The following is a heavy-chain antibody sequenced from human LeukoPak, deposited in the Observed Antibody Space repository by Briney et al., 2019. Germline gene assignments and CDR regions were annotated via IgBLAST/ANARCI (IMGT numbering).Heavy chain of an antibody. V-gene: IGHV3-30*02. Sequence: PGGSLRLSCAASGFTFSRYGMHWVRQAPGKGLEWVAFIRYDGSNKYYTDSVKGRFTISRDNSKNTLYLQMYSLRVEDTAVYYCARDGLAVTTFEYFFDYWGQGTLVTVS. CDR3: ARDGLAVTTFEYFFDY. CDR2: IRYDGSNK. CDR1: GFTFSRYG. J-gene: IGHJ4*02. D-gene: IGHD4-11*01.